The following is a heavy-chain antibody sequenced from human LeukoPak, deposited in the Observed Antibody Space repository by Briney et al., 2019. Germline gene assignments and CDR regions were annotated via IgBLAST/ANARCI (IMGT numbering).Heavy chain of an antibody. CDR2: IYDSGST. J-gene: IGHJ5*02. V-gene: IGHV4-39*01. CDR1: GGSISSYH. Sequence: SDTLSLTCTVSGGSISSYHCGWIRQPPGKGLEWIGSIYDSGSTYYNPSLKSRVTISVDTSKNQFSLKLNSVTAADTAVYYCARHYGPWGQGTLVTVSS. D-gene: IGHD3-10*01. CDR3: ARHYGP.